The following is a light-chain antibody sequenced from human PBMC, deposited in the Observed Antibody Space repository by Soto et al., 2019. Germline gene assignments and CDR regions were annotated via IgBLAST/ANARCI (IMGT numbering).Light chain of an antibody. J-gene: IGKJ1*01. CDR3: QQRSNWSWT. V-gene: IGKV3-11*01. CDR2: DAS. CDR1: QSVSSY. Sequence: EIVLTQSPATLSLSPGERATLSCRASQSVSSYLAWYQKQPGQAPRLLIYDASNRATGIPARFSGSGSGTDFTLTISSLEPEDFAVYYCQQRSNWSWTFGQGTKVEIK.